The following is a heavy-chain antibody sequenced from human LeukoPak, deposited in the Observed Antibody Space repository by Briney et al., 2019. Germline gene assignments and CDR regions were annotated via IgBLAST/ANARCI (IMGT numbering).Heavy chain of an antibody. V-gene: IGHV3-23*01. CDR2: VSGRGDTP. Sequence: GGSLRLSCAASGFSFRNYAMTWVRQAPGKGLEWVSSVSGRGDTPYYSDSVKGRFAISRDNSKNTVFLQMNSLRAEDTAVYYCAPATIAAATRHHFYYGMGVWGQGTTVTVSS. J-gene: IGHJ6*02. CDR1: GFSFRNYA. CDR3: APATIAAATRHHFYYGMGV. D-gene: IGHD6-25*01.